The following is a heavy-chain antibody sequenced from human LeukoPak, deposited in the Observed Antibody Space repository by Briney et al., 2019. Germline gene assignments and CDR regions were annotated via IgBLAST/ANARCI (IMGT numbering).Heavy chain of an antibody. CDR3: ARDSYYDSSGYYSSEYFQH. D-gene: IGHD3-22*01. J-gene: IGHJ1*01. V-gene: IGHV1-2*02. Sequence: GASVKVSCKASGYTFTGYYMHWVRQAPGQGLEWMGWINPNSGGTNYAQKFQGRVTMTRDTSISTAYMELSRLRSDDTAVYYCARDSYYDSSGYYSSEYFQHWGQGTLVTVSS. CDR1: GYTFTGYY. CDR2: INPNSGGT.